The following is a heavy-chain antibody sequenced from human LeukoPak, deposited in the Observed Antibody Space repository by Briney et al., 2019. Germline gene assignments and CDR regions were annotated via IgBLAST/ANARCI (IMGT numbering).Heavy chain of an antibody. CDR2: IPYDGGNK. CDR3: ARDHVVVVDSNPHY. V-gene: IGHV3-30*04. J-gene: IGHJ4*02. Sequence: GGSLGLSCAASGFTFSSYAMHWVRQAPGKGLEWVAIIPYDGGNKYYADSVKGRFTISRDNSKNTLYLQMNSLRAEDTAVYYCARDHVVVVDSNPHYWGQGTLVTVSS. D-gene: IGHD2-15*01. CDR1: GFTFSSYA.